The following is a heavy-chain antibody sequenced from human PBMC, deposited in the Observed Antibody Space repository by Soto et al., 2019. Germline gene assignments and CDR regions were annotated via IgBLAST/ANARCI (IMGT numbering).Heavy chain of an antibody. D-gene: IGHD2-15*01. CDR3: VRTSLVVAAATREDY. CDR2: INSDGSST. Sequence: EVQLVESGGGLVQPGGSLRLSCAASGFTFSSYWMHWVRQAPGKGLVWVSRINSDGSSTSYADSLKGRFTISRDNAKNSLYLQMNSLRAEATAVYYCVRTSLVVAAATREDYWGQGTLVTVSS. V-gene: IGHV3-74*01. J-gene: IGHJ4*02. CDR1: GFTFSSYW.